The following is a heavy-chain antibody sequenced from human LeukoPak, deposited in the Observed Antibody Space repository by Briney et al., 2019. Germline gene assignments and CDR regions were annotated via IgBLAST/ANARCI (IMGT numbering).Heavy chain of an antibody. CDR3: GRGPRSGAFDI. CDR1: GFPFTTSY. CDR2: APSDGRTA. Sequence: PGRSLRLSCTGSGFPFTTSYIHWVSQPPGKGPDWVAHAPSDGRTAFYSGSVKGRFTVSRDNSRNTLVLQMNSLRVEDSAVYYCGRGPRSGAFDIWGKGTVVTVS. D-gene: IGHD5-24*01. J-gene: IGHJ3*02. V-gene: IGHV3-30*03.